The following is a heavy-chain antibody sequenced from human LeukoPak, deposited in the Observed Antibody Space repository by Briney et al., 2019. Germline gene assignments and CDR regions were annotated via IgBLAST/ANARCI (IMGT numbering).Heavy chain of an antibody. J-gene: IGHJ4*02. CDR1: GGSFSGYY. CDR3: WRLSIAALH. CDR2: INHSGST. V-gene: IGHV4-34*01. D-gene: IGHD6-6*01. Sequence: PSETLSLTCAVYGGSFSGYYWSWIRQPPGKGLEWIGEINHSGSTNYNPYLKRRVTISVDAYTNQLSLQQSSVTAAENAVFYYWRLSIAALHWGQGTLVTVSS.